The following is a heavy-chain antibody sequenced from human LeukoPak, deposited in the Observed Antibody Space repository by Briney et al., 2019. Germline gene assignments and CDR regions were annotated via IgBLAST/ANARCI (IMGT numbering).Heavy chain of an antibody. CDR3: ASIVVGISSGYYYDYFDY. CDR2: IYHSGST. J-gene: IGHJ4*02. Sequence: SETLSLTCTVSGGSISSSSYYWGWIRQPPGKGLEWIGSIYHSGSTYYNPSLKSRVTISVDTSKNQFSLKLSSVTAADTAVYYCASIVVGISSGYYYDYFDYWGQGTLVTVSS. CDR1: GGSISSSSYY. V-gene: IGHV4-39*07. D-gene: IGHD3-22*01.